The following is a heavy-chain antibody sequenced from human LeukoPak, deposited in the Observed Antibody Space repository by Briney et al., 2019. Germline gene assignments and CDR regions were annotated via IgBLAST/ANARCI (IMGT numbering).Heavy chain of an antibody. CDR3: ASTVVTDNYYYYGMDV. CDR2: IIPILGIA. Sequence: ASVKVSCKASGYTFTSYYMHWVRQAPGQGLEWMGRIIPILGIANYAQKFQGRVTITADKSTSTAYMELSSLRSEDTAVYYCASTVVTDNYYYYGMDVWGQGTTVTVSS. D-gene: IGHD4-23*01. J-gene: IGHJ6*02. CDR1: GYTFTSYY. V-gene: IGHV1-69*02.